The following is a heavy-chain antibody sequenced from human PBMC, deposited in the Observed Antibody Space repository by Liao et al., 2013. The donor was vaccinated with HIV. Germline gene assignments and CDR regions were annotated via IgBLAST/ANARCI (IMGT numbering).Heavy chain of an antibody. D-gene: IGHD6-13*01. CDR1: DGSISNYY. CDR2: INHSGST. CDR3: ARDRGFIAECWFDP. J-gene: IGHJ5*02. Sequence: QVQLQESGPGLVKPSETLSLTCTVSDGSISNYYWSWIRQPPGKGLEWIGEINHSGSTNYNPSLKSRVTISVDTSKNQFSLKLSSVTAADTAVYYCARDRGFIAECWFDPWGQGTLVTVSS. V-gene: IGHV4-59*12.